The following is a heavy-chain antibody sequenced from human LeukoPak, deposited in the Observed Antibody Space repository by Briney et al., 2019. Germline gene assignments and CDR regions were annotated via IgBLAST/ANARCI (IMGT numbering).Heavy chain of an antibody. CDR3: ARDRDNYYDYVWGNYRNNWFDP. CDR1: GGSISSYY. J-gene: IGHJ5*02. CDR2: IYTSGST. V-gene: IGHV4-4*07. D-gene: IGHD3-16*02. Sequence: SETLSLTCTVSGGSISSYYWSWIRQPAGKGLEWIGRIYTSGSTNYNPSLKSRVTMSVDTSKNQFSLKLSSVTAADTAVYYCARDRDNYYDYVWGNYRNNWFDPWGQGTLVTVSS.